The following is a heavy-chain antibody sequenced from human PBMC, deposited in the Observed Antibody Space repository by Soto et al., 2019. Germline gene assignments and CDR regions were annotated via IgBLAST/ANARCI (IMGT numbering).Heavy chain of an antibody. CDR2: INPSGGST. CDR1: GYTFTSYY. V-gene: IGHV1-46*01. J-gene: IGHJ4*02. CDR3: ARTTGRHGLSDY. D-gene: IGHD1-1*01. Sequence: QVQLVQSGAEVKKPGASVKVSCKASGYTFTSYYMHWVRQAPGQGLEWMGIINPSGGSTSYAQKYQCRGTMTRDTSTSTVYMELSSLRSEDTAVYYCARTTGRHGLSDYWGQGTLVTVSS.